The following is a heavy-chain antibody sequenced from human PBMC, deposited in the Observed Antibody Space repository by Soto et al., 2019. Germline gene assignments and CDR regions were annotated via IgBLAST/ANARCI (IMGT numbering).Heavy chain of an antibody. CDR2: IKSGGNT. V-gene: IGHV3-66*01. CDR1: GFTVSTDW. J-gene: IGHJ6*02. Sequence: EVQLVESGGGLVQPGGSLRLSCVASGFTVSTDWMYWFRQAPGKGLEWVSVIKSGGNTYYADSVEGRFTISRDNPKNTVYLQMNSLRAEDTAVYYCVRENYYYGMDVWGQGTTVTVSS. CDR3: VRENYYYGMDV.